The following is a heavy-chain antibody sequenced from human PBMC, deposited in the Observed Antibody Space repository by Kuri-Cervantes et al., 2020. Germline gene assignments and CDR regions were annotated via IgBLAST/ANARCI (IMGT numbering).Heavy chain of an antibody. D-gene: IGHD3-10*01. CDR1: GGSISSSSYY. CDR2: IYYSGST. Sequence: GSLRLSCTVSGGSISSSSYYWGWIRQPPGKGLEWIGYIYYSGSTNYNPSLKSRVTISVDTSKNQFSLKLSSVTAADTAVYYCARGRSPRLWFGELLYELHTYYFDYWGQGTLVTVSS. V-gene: IGHV4-61*05. J-gene: IGHJ4*02. CDR3: ARGRSPRLWFGELLYELHTYYFDY.